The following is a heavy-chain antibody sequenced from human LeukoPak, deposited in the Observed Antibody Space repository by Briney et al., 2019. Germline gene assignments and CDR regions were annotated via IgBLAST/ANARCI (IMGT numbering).Heavy chain of an antibody. J-gene: IGHJ6*03. CDR2: IYTSGST. CDR3: ARGMVRGVLQVYYYMDV. CDR1: GGSISSYY. Sequence: SETLSLTCTVSGGSISSYYWSWIRQPPGKGLEWIGRIYTSGSTNYNPSLKSRVTISVDTSKNQFSLKLSSVTAADTAVYYCARGMVRGVLQVYYYMDVWGKGTTVTISS. V-gene: IGHV4-4*08. D-gene: IGHD3-10*01.